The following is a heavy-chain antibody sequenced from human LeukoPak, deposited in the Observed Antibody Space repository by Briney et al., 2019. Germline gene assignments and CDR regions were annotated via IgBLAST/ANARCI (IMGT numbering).Heavy chain of an antibody. Sequence: PSETLSLICTVPGGSISSYYWSWIRQPAGKGLEWIGRIYASGSTYYNPSLKSRVTMSVDTSKNQFSLRLTTVTAADTAVYYCARDSNLEYSSSRGLGRWGQGTLVTVSS. D-gene: IGHD6-6*01. J-gene: IGHJ4*02. CDR2: IYASGST. V-gene: IGHV4-4*07. CDR3: ARDSNLEYSSSRGLGR. CDR1: GGSISSYY.